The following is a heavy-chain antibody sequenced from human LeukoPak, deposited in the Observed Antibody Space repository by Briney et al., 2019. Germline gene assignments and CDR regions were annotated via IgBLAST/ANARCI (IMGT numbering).Heavy chain of an antibody. CDR1: GFIFDTHD. CDR3: AKPSGSGVDS. Sequence: QAGESLRLSCGASGFIFDTHDMHWVRQAPGKGLEWVAFIRFDGSHTYYADSVRGRFTITRDNSRNTLYLQMSSLRLEDMGVYYCAKPSGSGVDSWGRGTRVTVFS. D-gene: IGHD1-26*01. V-gene: IGHV3-30*02. CDR2: IRFDGSHT. J-gene: IGHJ4*02.